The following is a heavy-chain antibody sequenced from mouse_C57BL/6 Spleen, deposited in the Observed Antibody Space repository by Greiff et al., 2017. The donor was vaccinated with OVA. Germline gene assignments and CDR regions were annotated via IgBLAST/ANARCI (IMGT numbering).Heavy chain of an antibody. J-gene: IGHJ1*03. CDR2: INPGSGGT. CDR3: ARDYDLWYFDV. D-gene: IGHD2-4*01. Sequence: QVQLQQSGAELVRPGTSVKVSCKASGYAFTNYLIEWVKQRPGQGLEWIGVINPGSGGTNYNEKFKGKATLTADQSSSTAYMQLSSLTSEDSAVYFCARDYDLWYFDVWGTGTTVTVSS. CDR1: GYAFTNYL. V-gene: IGHV1-54*01.